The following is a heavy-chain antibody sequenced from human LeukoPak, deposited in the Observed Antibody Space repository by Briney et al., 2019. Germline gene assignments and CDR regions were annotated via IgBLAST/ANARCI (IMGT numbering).Heavy chain of an antibody. Sequence: GGSLRLSCAASGFTFSSYNMIWVRQAPGKGLEWVSSISSSATYIYYTDSVKGRFTISRDNAKNSLYLQMNSLRAEDTAVYYCARANLDSPFDPWGQGTLVTVSS. CDR3: ARANLDSPFDP. CDR2: ISSSATYI. J-gene: IGHJ5*02. CDR1: GFTFSSYN. V-gene: IGHV3-21*06.